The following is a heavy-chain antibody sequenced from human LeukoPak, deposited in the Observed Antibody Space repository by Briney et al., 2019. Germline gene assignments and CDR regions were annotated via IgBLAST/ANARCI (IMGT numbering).Heavy chain of an antibody. CDR3: TTEFNARSSWYYFDY. CDR2: IKSKTDGGTT. V-gene: IGHV3-15*01. D-gene: IGHD6-13*01. CDR1: GFTFSNAW. Sequence: PGGSLRLSCAASGFTFSNAWMSWVRQAPGKGLEWVGRIKSKTDGGTTDYAAPVKGRFTISRDDSKNTLYLQMNSLKTEDTAVYYCTTEFNARSSWYYFDYWGQGTLVTVSS. J-gene: IGHJ4*02.